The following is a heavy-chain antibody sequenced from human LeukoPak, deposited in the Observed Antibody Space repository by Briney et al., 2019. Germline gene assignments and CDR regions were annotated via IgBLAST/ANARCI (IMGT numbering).Heavy chain of an antibody. J-gene: IGHJ4*02. Sequence: PSETLSLTCTVSGGSISSSSYYWGWIRQPAGKGLEWIGRIYTSGSTNYNPSLKSRVTMSVDTSKNQFSLKLSSVTAADTAVYYCARETPIVGATELFDYWGQGTLVTVSS. D-gene: IGHD1-26*01. CDR1: GGSISSSSYY. V-gene: IGHV4-61*02. CDR2: IYTSGST. CDR3: ARETPIVGATELFDY.